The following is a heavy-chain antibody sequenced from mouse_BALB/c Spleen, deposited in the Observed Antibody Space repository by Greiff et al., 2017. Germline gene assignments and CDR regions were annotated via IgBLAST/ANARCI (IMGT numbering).Heavy chain of an antibody. J-gene: IGHJ3*01. CDR2: INPSNGRT. CDR3: ARPSTMITTAWFAY. V-gene: IGHV1S81*02. CDR1: GYTFTSYW. Sequence: QVQLKQPGAELVKPGASVKLSCKASGYTFTSYWMHWVKQRPGQGLEWIGEINPSNGRTNYNEKFKSKATLTVDKSSSTAYMQLSSLTSEDSAVYYCARPSTMITTAWFAYWGQGTLVTGSA. D-gene: IGHD2-4*01.